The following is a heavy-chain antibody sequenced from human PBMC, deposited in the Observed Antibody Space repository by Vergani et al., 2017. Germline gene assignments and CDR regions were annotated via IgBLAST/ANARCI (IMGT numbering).Heavy chain of an antibody. V-gene: IGHV4-30-4*01. J-gene: IGHJ4*02. CDR1: GDSMNSDHFY. Sequence: QVQLQESGPGLVKPSQTLSLTCTVSGDSMNSDHFYWSWIRQPPGKGLEWIGNIFYSGSTYYNPSLKSRLTLSVALSKNLFSLKLNSVTAADSAVYYCARFKWHDINYWGQGTLVTVSS. D-gene: IGHD1-20*01. CDR3: ARFKWHDINY. CDR2: IFYSGST.